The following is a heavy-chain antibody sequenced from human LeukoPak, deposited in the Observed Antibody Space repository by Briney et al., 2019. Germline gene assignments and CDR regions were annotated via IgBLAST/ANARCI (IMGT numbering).Heavy chain of an antibody. CDR1: GGSISSYY. D-gene: IGHD3-10*01. Sequence: SETLSLTCTVSGGSISSYYWSWIRQPPGKGLEWIGYIYHSGSTNYNPSLKSRVTISVDTSKNQFSLKLSSVTAADTAVYYCATLLYGSGSYPTRDDAFDIWGQGTMVTVSS. CDR3: ATLLYGSGSYPTRDDAFDI. CDR2: IYHSGST. V-gene: IGHV4-59*01. J-gene: IGHJ3*02.